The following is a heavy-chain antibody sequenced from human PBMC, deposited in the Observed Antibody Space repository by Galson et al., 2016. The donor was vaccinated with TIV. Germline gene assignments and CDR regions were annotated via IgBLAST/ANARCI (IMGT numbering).Heavy chain of an antibody. CDR3: VRARVKHFDF. CDR1: GYTFTSYT. CDR2: INVYNGNT. V-gene: IGHV1-3*01. J-gene: IGHJ4*02. Sequence: SVKVSCKASGYTFTSYTMHWVRQAPGQRLEWMGWINVYNGNTRYSQKFRDRVTITRDTSATTAYMETYMELSSLKSEETAVYYCVRARVKHFDFWGQGTLVTVSS.